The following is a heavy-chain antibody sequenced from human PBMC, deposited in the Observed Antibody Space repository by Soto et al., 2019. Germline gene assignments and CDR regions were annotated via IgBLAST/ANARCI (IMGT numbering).Heavy chain of an antibody. J-gene: IGHJ6*02. CDR3: ARDSPRYCSGGSCYSNGYYYYGMDV. D-gene: IGHD2-15*01. V-gene: IGHV1-69*01. CDR2: IIPIFGTA. Sequence: QVQLVQSGAEVKKPGSSVKVSCKASGGTFSSYAISWVRQAPGQGLEWMGGIIPIFGTANYAQKFQGRVTITADESTSTAYMALSSLRSEDTAVYYCARDSPRYCSGGSCYSNGYYYYGMDVWCQGTTVTVSS. CDR1: GGTFSSYA.